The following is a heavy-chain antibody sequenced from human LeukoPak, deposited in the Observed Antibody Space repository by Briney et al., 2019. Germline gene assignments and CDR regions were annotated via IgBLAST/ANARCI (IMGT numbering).Heavy chain of an antibody. CDR1: GFTLSSYW. V-gene: IGHV3-74*01. Sequence: PGGSLRLSCAASGFTLSSYWMHWFRQVPGKGPVWVSVINKDGTSATYADSVRGRFTISRDNAKNSLYLQMNSLRAEDTALYYCAKDIETTAVAFDIWGQGTMVTVSS. J-gene: IGHJ3*02. CDR2: INKDGTSA. CDR3: AKDIETTAVAFDI. D-gene: IGHD4-11*01.